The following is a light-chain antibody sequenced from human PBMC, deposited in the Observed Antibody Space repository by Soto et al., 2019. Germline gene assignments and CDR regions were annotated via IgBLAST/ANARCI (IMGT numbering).Light chain of an antibody. J-gene: IGKJ1*01. Sequence: DIPMTQSPSTLTASEGDRVTISCRASQSVSIWLAWYQQKPGRAPKLLIYKSSILESGVPSRFSGSGSGTAFTLTISGLQPDDFATYYCQQFNTSPWTFGQGTKVEIK. CDR3: QQFNTSPWT. CDR2: KSS. CDR1: QSVSIW. V-gene: IGKV1-5*03.